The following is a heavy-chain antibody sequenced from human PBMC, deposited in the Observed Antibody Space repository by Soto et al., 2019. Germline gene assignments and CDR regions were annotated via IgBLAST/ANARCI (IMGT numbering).Heavy chain of an antibody. Sequence: SETLSLTCTVSGGSISSGDYYWSWIRQPPGKGLEWIGYIYYSGSTYYNPSLKSRVTISVDTSKNQFSLKLSSVTAADTAVYYCARARMPHYFDYWGQGTLVTVSS. CDR1: GGSISSGDYY. V-gene: IGHV4-30-4*01. D-gene: IGHD2-15*01. J-gene: IGHJ4*02. CDR3: ARARMPHYFDY. CDR2: IYYSGST.